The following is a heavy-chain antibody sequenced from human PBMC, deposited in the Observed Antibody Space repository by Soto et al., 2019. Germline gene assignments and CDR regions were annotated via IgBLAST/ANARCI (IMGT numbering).Heavy chain of an antibody. CDR1: GGSISSGGYY. Sequence: QVQLQESGPGLVKPSQTLSLTCTVSGGSISSGGYYWSWIRQHPGKGLEWIGYIYYSGSTYYNPSLKSRVTISVDTSKNQFSLKLSSVTAADTAVYYCARDQGGYCSSTSCYSSWGQGTLVTVSS. V-gene: IGHV4-31*03. CDR2: IYYSGST. J-gene: IGHJ5*02. D-gene: IGHD2-2*02. CDR3: ARDQGGYCSSTSCYSS.